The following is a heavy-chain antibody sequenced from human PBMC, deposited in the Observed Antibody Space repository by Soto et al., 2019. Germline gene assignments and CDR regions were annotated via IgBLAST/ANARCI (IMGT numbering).Heavy chain of an antibody. CDR3: AKDLKGSYCSGGTCYSFDY. Sequence: EVQLLESGGGLVQPGGSLRLSCAASGFTLGTYVMTWVRQAPGKGLEWVSAISGSGGSTNYADPVKGRFTISRDNTKNTLYLQMNSLRVEDTAVYYCAKDLKGSYCSGGTCYSFDYWGQGTLVTVPS. CDR1: GFTLGTYV. V-gene: IGHV3-23*01. D-gene: IGHD2-15*01. J-gene: IGHJ4*02. CDR2: ISGSGGST.